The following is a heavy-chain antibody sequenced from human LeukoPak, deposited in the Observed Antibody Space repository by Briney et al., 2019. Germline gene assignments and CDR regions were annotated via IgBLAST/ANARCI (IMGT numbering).Heavy chain of an antibody. CDR1: GYTFTSYG. D-gene: IGHD6-19*01. V-gene: IGHV1-18*01. Sequence: EASVKVSCKASGYTFTSYGISWVRQAPGQWLEWMGWISAYNGNTNYAQKLQGRVTMTTDTSTSTAYMELRSLRSDDTAVYYCARAPRGSGWYSRYGMDVWGQGTTVTVSS. CDR3: ARAPRGSGWYSRYGMDV. CDR2: ISAYNGNT. J-gene: IGHJ6*02.